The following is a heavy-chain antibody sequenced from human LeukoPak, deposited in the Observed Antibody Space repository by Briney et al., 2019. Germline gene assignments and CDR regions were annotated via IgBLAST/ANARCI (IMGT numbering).Heavy chain of an antibody. Sequence: KSSETLSLTCTVSGGSISSSSYYWGWIRQPPGKGLEWIGSIYYSGSTYYNPSLKSRVTISVDTSKNQFSLKLSSVTAADTAVYYCARHLWFSYYYYMDVWGKGTTVTISS. CDR1: GGSISSSSYY. D-gene: IGHD3-10*01. CDR3: ARHLWFSYYYYMDV. CDR2: IYYSGST. V-gene: IGHV4-39*01. J-gene: IGHJ6*03.